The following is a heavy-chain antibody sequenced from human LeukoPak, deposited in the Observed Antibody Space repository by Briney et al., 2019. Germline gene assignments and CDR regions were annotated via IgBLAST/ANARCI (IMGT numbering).Heavy chain of an antibody. J-gene: IGHJ4*02. CDR1: GGSINSSTW. CDR3: AGYYCSGTNCPGIDY. V-gene: IGHV4-4*02. D-gene: IGHD2-2*01. CDR2: IFHSGTT. Sequence: SETLSLTCAVSGGSINSSTWWSWVHQSPGRGLEWIGEIFHSGTTNYNPSLKSRVTMSVDKSKHRLSLKLSSVTAADTAVYYCAGYYCSGTNCPGIDYWGQGTLVTVSS.